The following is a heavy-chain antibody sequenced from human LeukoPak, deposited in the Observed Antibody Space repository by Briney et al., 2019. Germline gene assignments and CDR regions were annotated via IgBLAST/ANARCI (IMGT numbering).Heavy chain of an antibody. J-gene: IGHJ3*02. CDR2: ISSSGNTI. Sequence: GGSLRLSCAASGFTFSSYEMNWVRQAPGKGLEWVSYISSSGNTIYYADSVKGRFTNSRDNANNSLYLQMNSLRAEDTAVYYCARDRADYVGAFDIWAKGQWSPSL. V-gene: IGHV3-48*03. CDR3: ARDRADYVGAFDI. CDR1: GFTFSSYE. D-gene: IGHD4-17*01.